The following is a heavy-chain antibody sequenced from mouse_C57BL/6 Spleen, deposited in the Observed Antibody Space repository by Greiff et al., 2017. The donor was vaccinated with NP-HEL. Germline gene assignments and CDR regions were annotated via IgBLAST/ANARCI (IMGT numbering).Heavy chain of an antibody. CDR3: ARVSPTTVVADY. Sequence: EVKLMESGPGLVKPSQSLSLTCSVTGYSITSGYYWNWIRQFPGNKLEWMGYISYDGSNNYNPSLKNRISITRDTSKNQFFLKLNSVTTEDTATYYCARVSPTTVVADYWGQGTTLTVSS. CDR1: GYSITSGYY. CDR2: ISYDGSN. D-gene: IGHD1-1*01. V-gene: IGHV3-6*01. J-gene: IGHJ2*01.